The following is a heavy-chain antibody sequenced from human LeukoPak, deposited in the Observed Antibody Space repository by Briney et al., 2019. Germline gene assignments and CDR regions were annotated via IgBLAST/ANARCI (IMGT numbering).Heavy chain of an antibody. J-gene: IGHJ4*02. CDR1: GFTFSSYA. CDR2: ISYDGTNK. V-gene: IGHV3-30*18. Sequence: GKSLRLSCAASGFTFSSYAMHWVRQAPGKGLEWVALISYDGTNKYNADSVKGRFAISRDNSKNTLYLQMDSLRPEDTAVYYCAKDEGFGDFVGWLDFWGQGTLVTVSP. CDR3: AKDEGFGDFVGWLDF. D-gene: IGHD4-17*01.